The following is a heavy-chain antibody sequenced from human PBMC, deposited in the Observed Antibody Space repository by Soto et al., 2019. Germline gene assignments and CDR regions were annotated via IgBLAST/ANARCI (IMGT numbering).Heavy chain of an antibody. V-gene: IGHV3-53*01. Sequence: GGSLRLSCAASGFTVSSNYMSWVRQAPGKGLEWVSVIYSGGRTYYADSVKGRFTISRDNSKNTLYLQMNSLRAEDTAVDYCARDLRGVAAAGTCGFDYWGQGTLVTVSS. J-gene: IGHJ4*02. CDR2: IYSGGRT. CDR1: GFTVSSNY. D-gene: IGHD6-13*01. CDR3: ARDLRGVAAAGTCGFDY.